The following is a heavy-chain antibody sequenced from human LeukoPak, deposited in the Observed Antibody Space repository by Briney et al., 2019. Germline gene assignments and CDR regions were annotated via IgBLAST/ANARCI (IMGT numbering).Heavy chain of an antibody. J-gene: IGHJ4*02. CDR3: ARDGYNNYWYIDF. V-gene: IGHV3-23*01. CDR1: GFTFSSYG. CDR2: ISGSGGST. Sequence: GGSLRLSCAASGFTFSSYGMSWVRQAPGKGLEWVSGISGSGGSTYYADSVKGRFTISRDNSKNTLYLQMNSLRAEDTAIYYCARDGYNNYWYIDFWGQGTLVTVSS. D-gene: IGHD5-12*01.